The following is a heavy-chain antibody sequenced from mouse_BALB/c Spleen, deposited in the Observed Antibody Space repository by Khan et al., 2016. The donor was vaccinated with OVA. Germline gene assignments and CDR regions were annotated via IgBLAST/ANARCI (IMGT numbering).Heavy chain of an antibody. V-gene: IGHV3-8*02. J-gene: IGHJ3*01. D-gene: IGHD2-12*01. CDR2: IIYTGYT. CDR1: GDSITSGY. Sequence: EVELVESGPSLVKPSQTLSLTCSVTGDSITSGYWNWIRKFPGNKLEYMGYIIYTGYTYYNPSLKSRISITRHTSKNKYYLQLSSVTDEDTATYYCARSTYRYAFVYWGQGTLVTVSA. CDR3: ARSTYRYAFVY.